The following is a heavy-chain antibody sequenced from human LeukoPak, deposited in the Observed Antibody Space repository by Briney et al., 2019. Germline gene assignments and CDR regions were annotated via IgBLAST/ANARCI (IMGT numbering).Heavy chain of an antibody. V-gene: IGHV3-53*01. CDR3: ATSGSFAYFDY. CDR2: IYSGGST. Sequence: PGGSLRLSCAASGFTIRSNYMSWVRQAPGKGLEWVSVIYSGGSTYYADSVKGRFTISRDNSKKTLYLQMNSLRAEDTAVYYCATSGSFAYFDYWGRGTLVNVSS. D-gene: IGHD3-10*01. CDR1: GFTIRSNY. J-gene: IGHJ4*02.